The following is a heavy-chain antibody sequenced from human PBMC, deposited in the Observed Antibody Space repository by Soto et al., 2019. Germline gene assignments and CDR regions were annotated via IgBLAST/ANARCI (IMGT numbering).Heavy chain of an antibody. V-gene: IGHV2-5*02. D-gene: IGHD6-13*01. CDR1: GFSLSTSGVG. CDR3: GHRFLSSNVGFDS. J-gene: IGHJ5*01. Sequence: QITLKESGPSLVKPTQTLTLTCTFSGFSLSTSGVGVGWIRQFPGKALEWVALIYWDDDKLYSPSLKSRLTITKDTYEKQLFLTMTNLDPMDTATYYCGHRFLSSNVGFDSWGQGSLVIVSS. CDR2: IYWDDDK.